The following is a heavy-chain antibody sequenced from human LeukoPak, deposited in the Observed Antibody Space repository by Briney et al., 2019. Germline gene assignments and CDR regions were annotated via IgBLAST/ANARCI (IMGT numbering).Heavy chain of an antibody. CDR2: ISGSGGST. D-gene: IGHD2-2*01. CDR1: GFTFSSYA. Sequence: PGGSLRLSCAASGFTFSSYAMSWVRQAPGKGLEWVSAISGSGGSTYYADSVKGRFTISRDNSKNTLYLQMNSLRAEDTAVYYCAREFGYCSSTSCYYDYWGQGTLVTVSS. J-gene: IGHJ4*02. V-gene: IGHV3-23*01. CDR3: AREFGYCSSTSCYYDY.